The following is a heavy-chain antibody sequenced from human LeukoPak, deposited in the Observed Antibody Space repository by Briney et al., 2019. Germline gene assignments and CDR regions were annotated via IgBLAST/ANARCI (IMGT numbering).Heavy chain of an antibody. CDR1: GGTFSSYA. V-gene: IGHV1-69*13. J-gene: IGHJ5*02. Sequence: SVKVSCKASGGTFSSYAIGWVRQAPGQGLEWMGGIIPIFGTANYAQKFQGRVTITADESTSTAYMELSSLRSEDTAVYYCARVGASSGYYNWFDPWGQGTLVTVSS. CDR2: IIPIFGTA. D-gene: IGHD3-22*01. CDR3: ARVGASSGYYNWFDP.